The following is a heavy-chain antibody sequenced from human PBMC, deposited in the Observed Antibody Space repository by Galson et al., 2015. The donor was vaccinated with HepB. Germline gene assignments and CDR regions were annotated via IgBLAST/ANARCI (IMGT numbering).Heavy chain of an antibody. CDR3: ARPSDYYDSSGYMSDAFDI. CDR2: INPTGYST. V-gene: IGHV1-46*01. D-gene: IGHD3-22*01. J-gene: IGHJ3*02. CDR1: RYTFTRYN. Sequence: SVKVSCKAPRYTFTRYNMHWVRQAPGQGLEWMGVINPTGYSTTYARKFQGRVTMTSGTSTSTVYMELSSLRSEDTAVYYCARPSDYYDSSGYMSDAFDIWGQGTMVTVSS.